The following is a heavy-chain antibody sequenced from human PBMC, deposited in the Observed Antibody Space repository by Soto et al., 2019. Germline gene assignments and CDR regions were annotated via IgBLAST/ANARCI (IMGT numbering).Heavy chain of an antibody. CDR1: GFTFSSYA. J-gene: IGHJ4*02. CDR2: ISYDGSDK. V-gene: IGHV3-30*18. D-gene: IGHD3-16*02. CDR3: AKALGELSPESYDY. Sequence: GGSLRLSCAASGFTFSSYAMHWVRQAPGKGLEWVAVISYDGSDKYYADSVKGRFTISRDNSKNTLNLQMNSLRADDTAVYYCAKALGELSPESYDYWGQGTLVTGSS.